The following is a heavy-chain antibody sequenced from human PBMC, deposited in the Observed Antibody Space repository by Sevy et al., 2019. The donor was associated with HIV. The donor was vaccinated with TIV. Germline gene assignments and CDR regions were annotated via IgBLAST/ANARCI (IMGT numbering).Heavy chain of an antibody. CDR3: ATTGIVGATKDY. D-gene: IGHD1-26*01. J-gene: IGHJ4*02. Sequence: ASVKVSCKASGGTFSSYAISWVRQAPGQGLEWMGGIIPIFGTANYAQKFQGRVTITADESTSTDYMELSSLRSEDTAVYYCATTGIVGATKDYWGQGTLVTVSS. CDR1: GGTFSSYA. CDR2: IIPIFGTA. V-gene: IGHV1-69*13.